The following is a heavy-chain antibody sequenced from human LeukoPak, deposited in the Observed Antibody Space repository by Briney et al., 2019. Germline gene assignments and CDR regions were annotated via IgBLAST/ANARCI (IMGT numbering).Heavy chain of an antibody. CDR1: GFTFSNAW. Sequence: GGSLRLSCAASGFTFSNAWMSWVRQAPGKGLEWVGRIKSKTDGGTTDYAAPVKGRFTISRDDSKNTLYLQMNSLKTEDTAVYYCTTEEGVGYCSGGSCYDPYYYYYYMDVWGKGTTVTVSS. CDR2: IKSKTDGGTT. CDR3: TTEEGVGYCSGGSCYDPYYYYYYMDV. J-gene: IGHJ6*03. V-gene: IGHV3-15*01. D-gene: IGHD2-15*01.